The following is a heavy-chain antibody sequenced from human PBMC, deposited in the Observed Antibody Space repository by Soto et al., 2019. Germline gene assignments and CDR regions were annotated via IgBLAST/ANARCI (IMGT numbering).Heavy chain of an antibody. CDR1: GGSISSGGYY. Sequence: SETLSLTCTVSGGSISSGGYYWSWIRQHPGKGLEWIGYIYYSGSTYYNPSLKSRVTISVDTSKNQFSLKLSSVTAADTAVYYCARVAILRYSSSWDQKTLDYWGQGTLVTVSS. D-gene: IGHD6-13*01. J-gene: IGHJ4*02. V-gene: IGHV4-31*03. CDR3: ARVAILRYSSSWDQKTLDY. CDR2: IYYSGST.